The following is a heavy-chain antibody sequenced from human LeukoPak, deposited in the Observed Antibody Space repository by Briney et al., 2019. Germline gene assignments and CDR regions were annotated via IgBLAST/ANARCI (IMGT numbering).Heavy chain of an antibody. CDR3: ARDSWIGKGIDY. CDR1: GFTFSSYA. V-gene: IGHV3-30*04. CDR2: ISYDGSNK. D-gene: IGHD6-13*01. J-gene: IGHJ4*02. Sequence: GGSLRLSCAASGFTFSSYAMHWVRQAPGKGLEWVAVISYDGSNKYYADSVKGRFTISRDNSKNTLYLQMNSLRAEDTAVYYCARDSWIGKGIDYWDQGTLVTVSS.